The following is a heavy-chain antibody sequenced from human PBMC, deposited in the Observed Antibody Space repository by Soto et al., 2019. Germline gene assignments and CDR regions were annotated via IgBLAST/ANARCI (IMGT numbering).Heavy chain of an antibody. CDR3: ATAVVASSVYFQY. J-gene: IGHJ1*01. V-gene: IGHV3-30*03. CDR1: GVTFSSYG. D-gene: IGHD6-6*01. Sequence: SSGSLRLSCAASGVTFSSYGMHWVRQTPGKGLEWVAVISYDGSNKYYADSVKGRFTISRDNSKNTLYLQMNSLRAEDTAVYYCATAVVASSVYFQYWGQGTLVTVSS. CDR2: ISYDGSNK.